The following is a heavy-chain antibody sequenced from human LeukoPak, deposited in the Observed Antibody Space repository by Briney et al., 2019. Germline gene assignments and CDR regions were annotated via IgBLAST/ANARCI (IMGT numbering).Heavy chain of an antibody. CDR2: IYTSGST. D-gene: IGHD6-13*01. CDR1: GVSISSYY. CDR3: ARVIAAAGTNWFDP. Sequence: SEPLSLTCTVSGVSISSYYWSWLRQPPGKALEWFGYIYTSGSTNYNPSLKSRVTISVDTSKNQFSLKLSSVTAADTAVYYCARVIAAAGTNWFDPWGQGTLVTVSS. J-gene: IGHJ5*02. V-gene: IGHV4-4*09.